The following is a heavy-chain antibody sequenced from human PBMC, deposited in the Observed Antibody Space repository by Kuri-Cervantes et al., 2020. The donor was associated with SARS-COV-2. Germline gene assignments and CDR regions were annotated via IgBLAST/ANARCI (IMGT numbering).Heavy chain of an antibody. Sequence: GESLKISCTVSGYSISSGYYWGWIRQPPGKGLEWVSYISSSSSAIYYPDSVKGRFTMSRDNAKNSLYLQMNSLRAEDTAVYYCATAVREPFGGYWGQGTLVTVSS. CDR2: ISSSSSAI. J-gene: IGHJ4*02. V-gene: IGHV3-11*04. CDR3: ATAVREPFGGY. CDR1: GYSISSGYY. D-gene: IGHD3-16*01.